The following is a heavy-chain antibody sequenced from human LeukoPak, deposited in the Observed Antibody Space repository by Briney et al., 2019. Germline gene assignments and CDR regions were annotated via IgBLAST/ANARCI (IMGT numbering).Heavy chain of an antibody. Sequence: PGGSLRLSCAASGFTFDDYGLSWVRQAPGKGLEWVSTINWNDGSTGYADSVKGRFTISRDNAQDSVFLQMNSLIAEDTAVYFCAREGYSSSAATYWGQGTLVAVSS. CDR1: GFTFDDYG. J-gene: IGHJ4*02. CDR2: INWNDGST. D-gene: IGHD4-11*01. V-gene: IGHV3-20*04. CDR3: AREGYSSSAATY.